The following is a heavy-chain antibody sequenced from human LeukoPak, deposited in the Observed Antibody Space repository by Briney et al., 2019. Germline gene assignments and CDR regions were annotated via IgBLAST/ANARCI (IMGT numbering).Heavy chain of an antibody. CDR2: IIPIFGTA. V-gene: IGHV1-69*13. J-gene: IGHJ6*02. CDR1: GYTFTSYG. D-gene: IGHD3-9*01. CDR3: ARWSYDILTGYPADYYGMDV. Sequence: SVKVSCKASGYTFTSYGISWVRQAPGQGLEWMGGIIPIFGTANYAQKFQGRVTITADESTSTAYMELSSLRSEDTAVYYCARWSYDILTGYPADYYGMDVWGQGTTVTVSS.